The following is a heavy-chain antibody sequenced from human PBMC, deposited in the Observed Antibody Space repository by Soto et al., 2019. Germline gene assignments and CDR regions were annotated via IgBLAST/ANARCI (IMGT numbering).Heavy chain of an antibody. V-gene: IGHV1-46*03. CDR3: ARVNRGIVVVVAATRRTNYGMDV. CDR2: INPSGGST. D-gene: IGHD2-15*01. CDR1: GYTFTSYY. Sequence: GASVKVSCKASGYTFTSYYMHWVRQAPGQGLEWMGIINPSGGSTSYAQKFQGRVTMTRDTSTSTVYMELSSLRSEDTAVYYCARVNRGIVVVVAATRRTNYGMDVWGQGTTVTVSS. J-gene: IGHJ6*02.